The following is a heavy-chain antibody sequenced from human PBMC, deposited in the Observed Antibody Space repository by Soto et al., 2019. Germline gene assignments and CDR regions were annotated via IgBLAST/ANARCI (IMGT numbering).Heavy chain of an antibody. Sequence: QVQLQESGPVLLKPSETLSLTCTVSGGSISSYYWTWIRQPPGKGLEGIGFIYNSGSTHYNPSLRSRVTISVDTSKNQFSLKLRSVTAADTAVYYCASMGYHYGSGSYPLDYWGQGTLVTVSS. CDR1: GGSISSYY. D-gene: IGHD3-10*01. J-gene: IGHJ4*02. V-gene: IGHV4-59*08. CDR2: IYNSGST. CDR3: ASMGYHYGSGSYPLDY.